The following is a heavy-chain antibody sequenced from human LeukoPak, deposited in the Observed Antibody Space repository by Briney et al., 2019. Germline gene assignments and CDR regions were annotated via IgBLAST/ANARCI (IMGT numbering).Heavy chain of an antibody. Sequence: GGSLRLSCAASGFTFSSYWMSWVRQAPGKGLEWVANIKQDGSEKYYVDSVKGRFTISRDNAKNSLYLQMSSLRAEDTAVYYCARFGWQFVQLDNYYFDYWGQGTLVTVSS. CDR3: ARFGWQFVQLDNYYFDY. J-gene: IGHJ4*02. CDR2: IKQDGSEK. D-gene: IGHD1-1*01. V-gene: IGHV3-7*01. CDR1: GFTFSSYW.